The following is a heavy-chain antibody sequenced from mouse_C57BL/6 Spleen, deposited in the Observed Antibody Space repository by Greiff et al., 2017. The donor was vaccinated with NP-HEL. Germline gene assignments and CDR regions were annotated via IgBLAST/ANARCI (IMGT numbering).Heavy chain of an antibody. V-gene: IGHV5-16*01. J-gene: IGHJ4*01. CDR3: ARAYYYGSSPDYAMDY. CDR1: GFTFSDYY. CDR2: INYDGSST. Sequence: EVMLVESEGGLVQPGSSMKLSCTASGFTFSDYYMAWVRQVPEKGLEWVANINYDGSSTYYLDSLKSRFIISRDNAKNILYLQMSSLKSEDTATYYCARAYYYGSSPDYAMDYWGQGTSVTVSS. D-gene: IGHD1-1*01.